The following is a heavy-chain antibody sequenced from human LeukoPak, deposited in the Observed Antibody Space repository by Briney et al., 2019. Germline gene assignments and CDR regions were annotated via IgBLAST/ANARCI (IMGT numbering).Heavy chain of an antibody. CDR2: ISGSGGST. V-gene: IGHV3-23*01. CDR3: AKTYDSSGYIPFDC. J-gene: IGHJ4*02. D-gene: IGHD3-22*01. CDR1: GFTFSSYA. Sequence: GGSLRLSCAASGFTFSSYAMSWVRQAPGKGLEWVSAISGSGGSTYYADSVKGRFAISRDNSKNTLYLQMNSLRAEDTAVYYCAKTYDSSGYIPFDCWGQGTLVTVSS.